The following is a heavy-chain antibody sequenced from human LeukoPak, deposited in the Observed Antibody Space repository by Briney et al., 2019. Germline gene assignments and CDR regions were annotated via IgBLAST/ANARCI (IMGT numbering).Heavy chain of an antibody. CDR2: ISGSGGST. CDR1: GFTFSRYW. D-gene: IGHD3-10*01. Sequence: GGSLRLSCAASGFTFSRYWMSWVRQAPGKGLEWVSAISGSGGSTYYADSVKGRFTISRDNSKNTLYLQMNSLRAEDTAVYYCAKSPGSYYTPYDAFDIWGQGTMVTVSS. V-gene: IGHV3-23*01. J-gene: IGHJ3*02. CDR3: AKSPGSYYTPYDAFDI.